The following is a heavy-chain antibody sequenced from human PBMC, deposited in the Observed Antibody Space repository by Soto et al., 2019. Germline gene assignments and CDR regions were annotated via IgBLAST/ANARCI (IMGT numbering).Heavy chain of an antibody. D-gene: IGHD5-12*01. CDR2: ITYDGDNK. CDR3: AKKIMGYAAHSDALDV. J-gene: IGHJ6*02. V-gene: IGHV3-30*18. Sequence: GGSLTPASPPSIITVRNYGLLWVRQAAGKGLKWMALITYDGDNKYCPDSARGRFTVSRDNFNNMLFLQMDSLAPEDTAVYYCAKKIMGYAAHSDALDVWGQGTTVTVSS. CDR1: IITVRNYG.